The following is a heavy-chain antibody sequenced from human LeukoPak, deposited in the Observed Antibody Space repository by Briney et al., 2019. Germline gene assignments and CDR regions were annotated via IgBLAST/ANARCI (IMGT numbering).Heavy chain of an antibody. CDR1: GYSFTDYY. Sequence: ASVKVSCKTSGYSFTDYYMHWVRQAPGQGLEWMGWINPNSGGTSSAQKFQGRVTMTRDTSITTVYMEVNWLTSDDTAIYYCARADRLHGGPYLIGPWGQGTLVTDSS. D-gene: IGHD2-21*01. V-gene: IGHV1-2*02. CDR3: ARADRLHGGPYLIGP. J-gene: IGHJ5*02. CDR2: INPNSGGT.